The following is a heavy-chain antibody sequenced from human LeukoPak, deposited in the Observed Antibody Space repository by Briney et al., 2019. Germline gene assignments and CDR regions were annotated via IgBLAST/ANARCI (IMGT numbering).Heavy chain of an antibody. CDR2: IIPIFGTA. CDR3: ARVHYDFWSGRQNHDAFDI. J-gene: IGHJ3*02. V-gene: IGHV1-69*13. D-gene: IGHD3-3*01. CDR1: GGTFSSYA. Sequence: SVKVSCKASGGTFSSYAISWVRQAPGQGLEWMGGIIPIFGTANYAQKFQGRVTITADESTSTAYMELSSLRSEDMAVYYCARVHYDFWSGRQNHDAFDIWGQGTMVTVSS.